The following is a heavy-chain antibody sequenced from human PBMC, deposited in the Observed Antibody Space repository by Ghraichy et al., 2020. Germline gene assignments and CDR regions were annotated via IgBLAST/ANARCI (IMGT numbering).Heavy chain of an antibody. J-gene: IGHJ2*01. CDR3: ARGALAGQTMRYFDL. V-gene: IGHV3-74*01. Sequence: LSLTCAASGFTFSTYWMHWVRQAPGKGLGWVSRVNSDGSTINYADSVKGRFTISRDNAKNTLYLQVNSLRDEDTAVYYCARGALAGQTMRYFDLWGRGTLVTVSS. D-gene: IGHD6-19*01. CDR2: VNSDGSTI. CDR1: GFTFSTYW.